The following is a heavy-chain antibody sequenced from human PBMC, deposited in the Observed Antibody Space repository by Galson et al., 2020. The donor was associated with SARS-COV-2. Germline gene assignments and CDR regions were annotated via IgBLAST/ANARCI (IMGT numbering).Heavy chain of an antibody. CDR1: GFTFSSFG. J-gene: IGHJ4*02. CDR3: VKVQVGAAAGNFDY. V-gene: IGHV3-30*18. Sequence: GGSLRLSGAASGFTFSSFGMHWVRQAPGKGLEWVAVVSYDANNKYYADSVKGRFTISRDNSKNTLYLQMNSLRAEDTAVYHCVKVQVGAAAGNFDYWGQGTLVTVSS. CDR2: VSYDANNK. D-gene: IGHD6-13*01.